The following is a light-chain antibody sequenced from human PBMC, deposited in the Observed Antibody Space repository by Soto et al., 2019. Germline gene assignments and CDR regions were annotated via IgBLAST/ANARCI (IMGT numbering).Light chain of an antibody. CDR2: RNS. CDR1: SSNIGSNY. CDR3: AAWDDSLSGVV. V-gene: IGLV1-47*01. Sequence: QSALTQPPSASGTPGQRVTISCSGSSSNIGSNYVYWYQQLPGTVPQLLIYRNSERLSGVPDRFSGSKSGTSASLAISGLRSEDEADYYCAAWDDSLSGVVFGGGTKLTVL. J-gene: IGLJ2*01.